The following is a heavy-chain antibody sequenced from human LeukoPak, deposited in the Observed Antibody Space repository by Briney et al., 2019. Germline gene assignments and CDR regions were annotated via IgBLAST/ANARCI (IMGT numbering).Heavy chain of an antibody. CDR2: IYYSGTT. Sequence: SETLSLTCAVSGGSINNSNWWSWVRPPPGKGLEWIGEIYYSGTTNYNPSLKSRVTISVDKSKNQFSLKLSSVTAADTAVYYCARVYGDYGGFDYWGQGTLVTVSS. CDR3: ARVYGDYGGFDY. J-gene: IGHJ4*02. CDR1: GGSINNSNW. V-gene: IGHV4-4*02. D-gene: IGHD4-17*01.